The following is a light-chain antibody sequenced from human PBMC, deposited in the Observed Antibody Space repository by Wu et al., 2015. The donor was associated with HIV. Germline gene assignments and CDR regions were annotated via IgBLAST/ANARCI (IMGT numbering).Light chain of an antibody. CDR1: QSVDSQ. CDR3: QQRHNWLT. J-gene: IGKJ4*01. V-gene: IGKV3-11*01. Sequence: EIVMTQSPATLSVSPGERATLSCRASQSVDSQLAWYQQKPGQAPRLLIYDASKRPTGIPVRFSGSGSGTDFTLTITSLEPEDFAVYYCQQRHNWLTFGGGTKVEI. CDR2: DAS.